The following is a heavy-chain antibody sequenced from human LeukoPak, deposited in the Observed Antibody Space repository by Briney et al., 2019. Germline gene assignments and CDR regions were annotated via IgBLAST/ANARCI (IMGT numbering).Heavy chain of an antibody. CDR1: GFTFSSYW. CDR3: ARMRGSSGWGYYYYYMDV. CDR2: INSDGSST. Sequence: GGSLRLSCAASGFTFSSYWMHWVRQAPGKGLVWVSRINSDGSSTSYADSVKGRFTISGDNARNTPYLQMNSLRAEDTAVYYCARMRGSSGWGYYYYYMDVWGKGTTVTISS. V-gene: IGHV3-74*01. J-gene: IGHJ6*03. D-gene: IGHD6-19*01.